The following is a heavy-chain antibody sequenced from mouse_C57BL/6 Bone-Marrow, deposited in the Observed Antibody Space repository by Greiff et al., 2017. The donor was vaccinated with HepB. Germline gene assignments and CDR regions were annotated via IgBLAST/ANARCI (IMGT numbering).Heavy chain of an antibody. CDR1: GFTIKDYY. V-gene: IGHV14-1*01. D-gene: IGHD2-3*01. Sequence: VQLQQSGAELVRPGASVKLSCTASGFTIKDYYMHWVKQRPEQGLEWIGGIDPEDGDTKYAPKFKGKATMTADTSSNTAYLQLSSLTSENTAVYYCTTRGFYYDGYYYAMDYWGQGTSVTVSS. CDR3: TTRGFYYDGYYYAMDY. CDR2: IDPEDGDT. J-gene: IGHJ4*01.